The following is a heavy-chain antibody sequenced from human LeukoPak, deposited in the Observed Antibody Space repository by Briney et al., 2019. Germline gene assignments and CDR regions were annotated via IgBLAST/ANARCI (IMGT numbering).Heavy chain of an antibody. CDR1: GFTVSSNY. CDR3: AKSTRTVYSGSSFDY. V-gene: IGHV3-66*01. Sequence: GGSLRLSCAASGFTVSSNYMSWARQAPGKGLEWVSVIYSGGSTYYADSVKGRFTISRDNSKNTLYLQMNGLRAEDTAVYYCAKSTRTVYSGSSFDYWGQGTLVTVSS. D-gene: IGHD1-26*01. CDR2: IYSGGST. J-gene: IGHJ4*02.